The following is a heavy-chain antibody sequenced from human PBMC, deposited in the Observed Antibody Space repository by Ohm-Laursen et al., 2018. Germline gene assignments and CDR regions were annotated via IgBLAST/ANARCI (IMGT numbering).Heavy chain of an antibody. CDR3: AKDTGTARGYYYYGMDV. CDR2: ISWNSGSI. Sequence: SLRLSCAASGFIFDDYAMHWVRQAPGKGLEWVSGISWNSGSIGYADSVKGRFTISRDNAKNSLYLQMNSLRAEDTALYHCAKDTGTARGYYYYGMDVWGQGTTVTVSS. V-gene: IGHV3-9*01. J-gene: IGHJ6*02. D-gene: IGHD1-1*01. CDR1: GFIFDDYA.